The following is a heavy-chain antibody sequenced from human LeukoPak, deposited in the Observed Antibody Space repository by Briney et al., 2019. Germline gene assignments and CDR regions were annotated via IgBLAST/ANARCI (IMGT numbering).Heavy chain of an antibody. CDR3: VTSTGQQFIPYDY. CDR1: GINVSSTY. V-gene: IGHV3-66*02. Sequence: GGSLRLSCAASGINVSSTYMTWIRQAPGKGLEWVSLIYGGDAAYYAESVRGRFTISRDNLKNTLFLQMNSLRVEDTAVYYCVTSTGQQFIPYDYWGQGTHVTVSS. CDR2: IYGGDAA. J-gene: IGHJ4*02. D-gene: IGHD6-13*01.